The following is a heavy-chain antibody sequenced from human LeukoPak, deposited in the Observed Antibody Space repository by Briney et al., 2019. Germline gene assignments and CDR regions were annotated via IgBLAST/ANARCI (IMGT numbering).Heavy chain of an antibody. J-gene: IGHJ4*02. V-gene: IGHV1-2*02. CDR1: GFTFTGYY. Sequence: ASMKLSCKASGFTFTGYYIHWVRQAPGQGLEWMGWVNPNSGGTNYAQMFQGRVTMTRDTSINTAYMELSSLRSEDTAVYYCARAPHSHDYGPRPRDYFDYWGQGTLVTVSS. D-gene: IGHD4-17*01. CDR2: VNPNSGGT. CDR3: ARAPHSHDYGPRPRDYFDY.